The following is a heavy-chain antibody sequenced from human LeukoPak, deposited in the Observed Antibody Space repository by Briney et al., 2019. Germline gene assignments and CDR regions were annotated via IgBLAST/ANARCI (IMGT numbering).Heavy chain of an antibody. CDR1: GYTFTGYY. D-gene: IGHD6-19*01. V-gene: IGHV1-2*02. Sequence: ASVKVSCKASGYTFTGYYMHWVRQAPGQGLEWMGWINANSGGTNYAQKFQGRVTMTRDTSIKTGYMELSRLRSDDTAMYYCARVREYSSGCYFDSWGQGTLVTVSS. J-gene: IGHJ4*02. CDR2: INANSGGT. CDR3: ARVREYSSGCYFDS.